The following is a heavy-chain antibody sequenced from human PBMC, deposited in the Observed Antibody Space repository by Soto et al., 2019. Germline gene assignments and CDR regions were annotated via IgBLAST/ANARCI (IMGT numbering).Heavy chain of an antibody. CDR2: IYYSGST. CDR1: GGSISSYY. D-gene: IGHD3-9*01. Sequence: SETLSLTCTVSGGSISSYYWSWIRQPPGKGLEWIGYIYYSGSTNYNPSPKSRVTISVDTSKNQFSLKLSSVTAADTAVYYCARSYYDILTGPNWFDPWGQGTLVTVSS. V-gene: IGHV4-59*08. CDR3: ARSYYDILTGPNWFDP. J-gene: IGHJ5*02.